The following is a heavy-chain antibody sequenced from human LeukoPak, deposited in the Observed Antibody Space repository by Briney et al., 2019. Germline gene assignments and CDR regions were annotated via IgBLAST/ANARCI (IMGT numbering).Heavy chain of an antibody. CDR3: ARGRAGAARSTNFDY. J-gene: IGHJ4*02. CDR2: IWYDGSNK. CDR1: GFTFSSYG. D-gene: IGHD2/OR15-2a*01. Sequence: PGRSLRLSCAASGFTFSSYGMHWGRQAPGKGLEWVAVIWYDGSNKYYADSVKGRFTISRDNSKNTLYLQMNSLRAEDTAVYYCARGRAGAARSTNFDYWGQGTLVTVSS. V-gene: IGHV3-33*01.